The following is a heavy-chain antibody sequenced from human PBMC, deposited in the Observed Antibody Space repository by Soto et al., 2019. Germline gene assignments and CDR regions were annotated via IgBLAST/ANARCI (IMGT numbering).Heavy chain of an antibody. V-gene: IGHV1-8*01. CDR1: GYTFTSYD. J-gene: IGHJ6*03. CDR2: MNPNSGNT. CDR3: GLGYYYYYYMDV. Sequence: ASVKVSCKASGYTFTSYDINWVRQATGQGLEWMGWMNPNSGNTGYAQKFQGRVTMTRNTSISTAYMELSSLRSEDTAVYYCGLGYYYYYYMDVWGKGTTVTVSS.